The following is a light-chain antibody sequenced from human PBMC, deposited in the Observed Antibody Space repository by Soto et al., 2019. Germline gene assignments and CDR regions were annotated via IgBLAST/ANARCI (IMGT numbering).Light chain of an antibody. J-gene: IGKJ1*01. CDR3: QRYGSSSPWT. V-gene: IGKV1-5*03. CDR2: KAS. CDR1: QSISSW. Sequence: DIQMTQSPSTLSASVGDRVTITCRASQSISSWLAWYQQKPGSAPKLLIYKASSLETGVPSRFSGSGSGTEFPLIISSLQPDDFASYYCQRYGSSSPWTFGQGTKVEIK.